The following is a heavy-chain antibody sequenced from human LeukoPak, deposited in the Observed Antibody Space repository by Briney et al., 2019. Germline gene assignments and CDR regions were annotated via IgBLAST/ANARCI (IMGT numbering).Heavy chain of an antibody. CDR2: IYSGGST. CDR1: GFTVSSNY. D-gene: IGHD3-22*01. V-gene: IGHV3-53*01. Sequence: GGSLRLSCAASGFTVSSNYMSWVRQAPGEGLEWGSVIYSGGSTNYADSVRGRFTISRDNSKNTLYLQMNSLRAEDTAVYYCARDSKDVDYDSSGYSDDAFDIWGQGTMVTVSS. CDR3: ARDSKDVDYDSSGYSDDAFDI. J-gene: IGHJ3*02.